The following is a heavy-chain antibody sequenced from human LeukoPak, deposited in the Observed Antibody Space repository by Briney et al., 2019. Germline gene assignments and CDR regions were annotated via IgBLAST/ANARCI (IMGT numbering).Heavy chain of an antibody. Sequence: ASVKVSCKASGYTFTSYYMHWVRQAPGQGLEWMGIINPSGGSTSYAQKFQGRVTMTRDMSTSTVYMELSSLRSEDTAVYYCARDLRYDSSGYYGPKGWFDPWGQGTLVTVSS. CDR3: ARDLRYDSSGYYGPKGWFDP. D-gene: IGHD3-22*01. J-gene: IGHJ5*02. CDR2: INPSGGST. V-gene: IGHV1-46*01. CDR1: GYTFTSYY.